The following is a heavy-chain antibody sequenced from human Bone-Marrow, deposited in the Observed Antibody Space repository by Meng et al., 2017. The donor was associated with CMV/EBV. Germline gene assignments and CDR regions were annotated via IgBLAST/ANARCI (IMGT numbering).Heavy chain of an antibody. V-gene: IGHV3-20*04. Sequence: GESLKISCAASGFTFDDYGMSWVRQAPGKGLEWVSGINWNGGSTGYADSVKGRFTISRDNAKNSLYLQMNSLRAEDTALYYCARGPPGYCSSTSCYGGYFDYWGQGTLVTVSS. CDR3: ARGPPGYCSSTSCYGGYFDY. CDR2: INWNGGST. D-gene: IGHD2-2*01. J-gene: IGHJ4*02. CDR1: GFTFDDYG.